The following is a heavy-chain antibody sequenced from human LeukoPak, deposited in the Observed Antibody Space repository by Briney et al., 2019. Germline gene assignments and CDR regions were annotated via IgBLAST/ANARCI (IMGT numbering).Heavy chain of an antibody. V-gene: IGHV4-38-2*02. CDR3: ATYPFRGDTHYFDY. D-gene: IGHD3-10*01. CDR2: IYQDGST. Sequence: SETLSLTCTVSGYSISSGYHWAWFRQTPGKGLEWLGSIYQDGSTYDNLSLKSRVTLSVDTSKNQFSLKMKTVTAADTAVYYCATYPFRGDTHYFDYWGQGILVTVSS. J-gene: IGHJ4*02. CDR1: GYSISSGYH.